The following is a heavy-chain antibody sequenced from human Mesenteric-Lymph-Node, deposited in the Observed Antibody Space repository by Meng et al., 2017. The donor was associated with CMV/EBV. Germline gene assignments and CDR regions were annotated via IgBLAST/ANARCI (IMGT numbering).Heavy chain of an antibody. J-gene: IGHJ5*02. D-gene: IGHD1-7*01. CDR3: FRGNYPYP. Sequence: SLRLYCAASGFTFSDYYMMWIRQPPGKGLEWISYITSDGDLIGYADSVKGRFTISRDNAKNSLFLQLNSLRVEDTAVYYCFRGNYPYPWGQGTLVTVSS. CDR1: GFTFSDYY. CDR2: ITSDGDLI. V-gene: IGHV3-11*04.